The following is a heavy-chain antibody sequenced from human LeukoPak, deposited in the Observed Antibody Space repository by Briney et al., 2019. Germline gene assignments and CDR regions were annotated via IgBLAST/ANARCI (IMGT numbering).Heavy chain of an antibody. J-gene: IGHJ4*02. V-gene: IGHV3-30-3*01. Sequence: GGSLRLSCAASGFTFRNYVIRWVRQAPGKGLEWVAVTSSDLNVKLYADSVKGRFTISRDNSRSTLYLQMNSLRPEDTAIYYCAREGYYGSGSPPSLYFDYWGQGTLVTVSS. D-gene: IGHD3-10*01. CDR2: TSSDLNVK. CDR3: AREGYYGSGSPPSLYFDY. CDR1: GFTFRNYV.